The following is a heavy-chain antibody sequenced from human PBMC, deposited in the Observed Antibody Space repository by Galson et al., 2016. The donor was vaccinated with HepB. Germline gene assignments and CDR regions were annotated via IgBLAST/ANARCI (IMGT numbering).Heavy chain of an antibody. CDR2: IYYSGII. Sequence: TLSLTCTVSAGSISSGGYYWSWIRQQPGKGLEWIAYIYYSGIIHHNPSLKSRVSISVDTSKNQFSLKLSSVTAADTAVYYCARGYSGYGFDSWGQGTLVTVSS. V-gene: IGHV4-31*03. CDR1: AGSISSGGYY. CDR3: ARGYSGYGFDS. J-gene: IGHJ4*02. D-gene: IGHD5-12*01.